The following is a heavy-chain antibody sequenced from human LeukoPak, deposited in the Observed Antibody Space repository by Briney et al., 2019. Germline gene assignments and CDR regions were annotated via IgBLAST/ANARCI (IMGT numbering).Heavy chain of an antibody. V-gene: IGHV3-48*03. J-gene: IGHJ4*02. CDR2: ISSSGSTI. CDR1: GFTFSSYE. Sequence: GGSLRLSCAASGFTFSSYEMNWVRQAPGKGLEWVSYISSSGSTIYYADSVKGRFTISRDNAKNSLYLQMDSLRADDTAVYYCARVTPSSGSTSLDYWGQGTLVTVSS. CDR3: ARVTPSSGSTSLDY. D-gene: IGHD2-2*01.